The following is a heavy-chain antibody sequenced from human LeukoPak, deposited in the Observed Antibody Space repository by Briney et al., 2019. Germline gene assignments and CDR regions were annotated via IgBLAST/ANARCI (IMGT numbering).Heavy chain of an antibody. CDR3: ADPPSDF. CDR2: INQDGSEK. Sequence: GGSLRLSCATSGFNFNGKWMTWVRQAPGKGLEWVANINQDGSEKYHGDSVKGRFTISRDNAKSSLFLEMSSLRAEDTAVYYCADPPSDFWGQGTLVAVSS. J-gene: IGHJ4*02. V-gene: IGHV3-7*01. CDR1: GFNFNGKW.